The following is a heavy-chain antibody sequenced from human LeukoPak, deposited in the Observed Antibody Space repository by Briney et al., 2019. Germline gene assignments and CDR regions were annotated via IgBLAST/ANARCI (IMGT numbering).Heavy chain of an antibody. J-gene: IGHJ5*02. V-gene: IGHV1-2*02. D-gene: IGHD6-19*01. CDR3: ARVGYSSGWSKGWFDP. CDR1: GYTFTGYY. Sequence: GASVKVSCKASGYTFTGYYMHWVRQAPGQGLEWMGWINPNSGGTNYAQKFQGRVTMTRDTSISTAYMELRSLRSDDTAVYYCARVGYSSGWSKGWFDPWGQGTLVTVSS. CDR2: INPNSGGT.